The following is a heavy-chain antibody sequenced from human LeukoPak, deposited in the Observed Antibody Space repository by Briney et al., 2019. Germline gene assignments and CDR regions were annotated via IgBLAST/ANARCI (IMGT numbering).Heavy chain of an antibody. D-gene: IGHD3-22*01. CDR1: GFTFDDYG. CDR2: INWNGGST. Sequence: GGSLRLSCAASGFTFDDYGMSWVRQAPGKGLEWVSGINWNGGSTGYADSVKGRFTISRDNAKNSLYLQMNSLRAEDTAVYYCAKDYYDSSGRSYAFDIWGQGTIVTVSS. CDR3: AKDYYDSSGRSYAFDI. V-gene: IGHV3-20*04. J-gene: IGHJ3*02.